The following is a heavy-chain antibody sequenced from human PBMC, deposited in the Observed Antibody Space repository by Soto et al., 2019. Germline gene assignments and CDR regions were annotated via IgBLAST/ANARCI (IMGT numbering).Heavy chain of an antibody. CDR3: ARVDWSSTSCYRAGDY. V-gene: IGHV1-18*04. CDR1: GYTFTSYG. J-gene: IGHJ4*02. D-gene: IGHD2-2*02. CDR2: ISAYNGNT. Sequence: GASVKVSCKASGYTFTSYGISWVRQAPGQGLEWMGWISAYNGNTNYAQKLQGRVTMTTDTSTSTAYMELRSLRSDDTAVYYCARVDWSSTSCYRAGDYWVQGTLVTVSS.